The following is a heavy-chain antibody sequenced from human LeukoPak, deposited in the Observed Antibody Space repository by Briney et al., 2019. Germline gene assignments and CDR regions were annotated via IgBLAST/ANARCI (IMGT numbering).Heavy chain of an antibody. CDR3: AGSRSVTMFGVVITNNWSDP. D-gene: IGHD3-3*01. V-gene: IGHV1-69*05. J-gene: IGHJ5*02. CDR1: GGTFSSYA. CDR2: IIPIFGTA. Sequence: SVKVSCKASGGTFSSYAISWVRQAPGQGLEWMGGIIPIFGTANYAQKFQGRVTITTDESTSTAYMELSSLRSEDTAVYYCAGSRSVTMFGVVITNNWSDPWGQGTLVTVSS.